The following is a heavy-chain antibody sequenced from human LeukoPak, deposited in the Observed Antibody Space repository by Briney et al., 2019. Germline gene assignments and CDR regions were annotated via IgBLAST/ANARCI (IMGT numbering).Heavy chain of an antibody. D-gene: IGHD5-18*01. CDR2: IYYSGST. Sequence: SETLSLTCAVSGGSISSYYWSWIRQPPGKGLEWIGYIYYSGSTNYNPSLKSRVTISVDTSKNQFSLKLSSVTAADTAVYYCARIQLWSTGYFDYWGQGTLVTVSS. J-gene: IGHJ4*02. V-gene: IGHV4-59*08. CDR3: ARIQLWSTGYFDY. CDR1: GGSISSYY.